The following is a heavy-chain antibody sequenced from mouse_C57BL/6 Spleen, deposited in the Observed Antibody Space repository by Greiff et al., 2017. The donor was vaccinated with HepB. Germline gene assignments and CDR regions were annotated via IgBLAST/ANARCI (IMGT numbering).Heavy chain of an antibody. J-gene: IGHJ1*03. Sequence: EVKLVESEGGLVQPGSSMKLSCTASGFTFSDYYMAWVRQVPEKGLEWVANINYDGSSTYYLDSLKSRFIISRDNAKNILYLQMSSLKSEDTATYYCARVYYDYLYWYFDVWGTGTTVTVSS. CDR3: ARVYYDYLYWYFDV. D-gene: IGHD2-4*01. CDR2: INYDGSST. CDR1: GFTFSDYY. V-gene: IGHV5-16*01.